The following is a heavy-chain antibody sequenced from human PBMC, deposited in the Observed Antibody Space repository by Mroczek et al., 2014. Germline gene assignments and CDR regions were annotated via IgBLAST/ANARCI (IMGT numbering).Heavy chain of an antibody. CDR1: GGSISSGDYY. V-gene: IGHV4-30-4*01. CDR3: ARGPYYYDSSGYYADY. D-gene: IGHD3-22*01. Sequence: QVQLQESGPGLVKPSQTLSLTCTVSGGSISSGDYYWSWIRQPPGKGLEWIGYIYYSGSTYYNPSLKSRVTISVDTSKNQFSLKLSSVTAADTAVYYCARGPYYYDSSGYYADYWGQGTLVTVSS. CDR2: IYYSGST. J-gene: IGHJ4*02.